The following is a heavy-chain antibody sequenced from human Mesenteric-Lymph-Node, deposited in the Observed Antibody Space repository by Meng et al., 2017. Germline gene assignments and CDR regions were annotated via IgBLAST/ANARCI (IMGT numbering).Heavy chain of an antibody. CDR1: GFTFSRYA. Sequence: GGSLRLSCAVSGFTFSRYAMYWVRQAPGKGLEYVSGISSNGGSTCYADSVKGRFTISRDNAKNTLYLQMNSLRTEDTALYYCAKDNYGMDVWGQGTTVTVSS. V-gene: IGHV3-64*02. CDR3: AKDNYGMDV. J-gene: IGHJ6*02. CDR2: ISSNGGST.